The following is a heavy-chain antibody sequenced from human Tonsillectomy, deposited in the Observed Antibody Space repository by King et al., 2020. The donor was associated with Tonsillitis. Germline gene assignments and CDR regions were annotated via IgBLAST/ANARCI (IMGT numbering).Heavy chain of an antibody. CDR3: ARPYSSGYYPFDAFDL. CDR2: IYPDDSDT. J-gene: IGHJ3*01. CDR1: GYNFPTYW. D-gene: IGHD6-19*01. Sequence: MQLVQSGAEVKKPGESLKISCKGSGYNFPTYWIAWVRQMPGKGLEWMGIIYPDDSDTRYNPSFQGQVTISVDRSITTAYLHWSSLKASDTAIYYCARPYSSGYYPFDAFDLWGQGTMVTVSS. V-gene: IGHV5-51*01.